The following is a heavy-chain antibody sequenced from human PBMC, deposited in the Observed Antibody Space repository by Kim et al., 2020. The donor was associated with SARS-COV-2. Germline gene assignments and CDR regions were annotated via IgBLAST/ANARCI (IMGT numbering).Heavy chain of an antibody. CDR1: GGSLSSSSYY. D-gene: IGHD2-21*01. J-gene: IGHJ5*02. CDR2: VYYSGSP. CDR3: ARPRGGYSTPDWFDP. V-gene: IGHV4-39*01. Sequence: SETLSLTCTVSGGSLSSSSYYWSWIRQPPGKGLEWIGSVYYSGSPNYNPSLQSRVTISVDTSKNQYSLVLHSVTAADTAVYYCARPRGGYSTPDWFDPWG.